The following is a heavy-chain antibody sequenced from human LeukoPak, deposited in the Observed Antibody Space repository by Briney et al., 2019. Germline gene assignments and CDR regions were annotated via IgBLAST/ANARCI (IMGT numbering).Heavy chain of an antibody. Sequence: PGGSLRLSCAASGFTVSSNYMSWVRQAPGKGLEWVSVIYSGGSTYYADSVKGRFTISRDNSKDTLYLQMHSLRAEDTALYYCAKGRGVTTRPHFGYWGQGTLVTVSS. CDR2: IYSGGST. D-gene: IGHD4-17*01. V-gene: IGHV3-53*01. J-gene: IGHJ4*02. CDR3: AKGRGVTTRPHFGY. CDR1: GFTVSSNY.